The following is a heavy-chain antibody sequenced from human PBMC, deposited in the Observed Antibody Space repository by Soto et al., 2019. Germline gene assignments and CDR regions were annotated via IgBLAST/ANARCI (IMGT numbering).Heavy chain of an antibody. V-gene: IGHV4-34*01. CDR3: ARGRHCSGGSCFFDY. J-gene: IGHJ4*02. D-gene: IGHD2-15*01. CDR1: GGSFSGYY. CDR2: INHSGST. Sequence: SETLSLTCAVYGGSFSGYYWSWIRQPPGKGLEWIGEINHSGSTNYNPSLKSRVTISVDTSKNQFSLKLSSVTAADTAVYYCARGRHCSGGSCFFDYWGQGTLVTVSS.